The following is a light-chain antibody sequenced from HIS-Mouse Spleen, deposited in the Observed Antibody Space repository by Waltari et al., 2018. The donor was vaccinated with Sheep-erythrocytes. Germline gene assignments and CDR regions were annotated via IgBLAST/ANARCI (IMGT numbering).Light chain of an antibody. CDR3: SSYAGSNNWV. CDR2: EVS. V-gene: IGLV2-8*01. Sequence: QSALTQPPSASGSPGQSVTISCTGTSSDVGGYHYGTWYQQHPGKAPKPMIYEVSKRPSGVPDRFSGSKSGNTASLTVSGLQAEDEADYYCSSYAGSNNWVFGGGTKLTVL. CDR1: SSDVGGYHY. J-gene: IGLJ3*02.